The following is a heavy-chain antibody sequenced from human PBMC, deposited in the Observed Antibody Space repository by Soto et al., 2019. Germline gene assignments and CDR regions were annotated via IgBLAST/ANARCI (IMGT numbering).Heavy chain of an antibody. V-gene: IGHV1-46*01. D-gene: IGHD6-13*01. CDR2: INPSGGST. CDR3: AREPYSDIAAAGMYYYYYGMDV. J-gene: IGHJ6*02. Sequence: QGLEWMGIINPSGGSTSYAQKFQGRVTMTRDTSTSTVYMELSSLRSEDTAVYYCAREPYSDIAAAGMYYYYYGMDVWGQGTTVTVSS.